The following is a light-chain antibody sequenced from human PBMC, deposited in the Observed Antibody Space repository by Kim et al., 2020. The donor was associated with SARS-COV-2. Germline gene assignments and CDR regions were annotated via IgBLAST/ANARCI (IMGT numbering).Light chain of an antibody. CDR3: KKCDSAPWT. J-gene: IGKJ1*01. Sequence: ASVGDRVPKSWRASQDISNSLAWFQLKPGKDPKRLIYAASALPPGVPSRLSGRGSGTDCTLTVPSLQPEDVATYYCKKCDSAPWTFGQGTKVDIK. CDR2: AAS. V-gene: IGKV1-27*01. CDR1: QDISNS.